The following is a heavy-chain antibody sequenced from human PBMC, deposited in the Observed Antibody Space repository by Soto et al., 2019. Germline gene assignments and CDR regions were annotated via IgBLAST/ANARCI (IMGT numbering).Heavy chain of an antibody. CDR1: GYTFTADY. J-gene: IGHJ5*02. Sequence: QVHLVQSGAEVREPGASVKVSCKASGYTFTADYLHWVRQAPGQGLEWMGRIDPKTGDTHYAQKLQGTVTMTSDTSVSTAYMEMKRLQSDDTATYFCAKDREVAYSWFDPWGQGSLVTVTS. CDR2: IDPKTGDT. V-gene: IGHV1-2*06. CDR3: AKDREVAYSWFDP. D-gene: IGHD3-16*01.